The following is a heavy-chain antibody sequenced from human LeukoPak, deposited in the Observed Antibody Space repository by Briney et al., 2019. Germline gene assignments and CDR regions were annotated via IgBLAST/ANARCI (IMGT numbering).Heavy chain of an antibody. CDR1: GFTFSDYY. D-gene: IGHD2-15*01. CDR2: ISSSGSTI. CDR3: ARAGVVVAATTFDY. Sequence: GGSLRLSCAASGFTFSDYYMSWIRQAPGKGLEWVSYISSSGSTIYYADSVKGRFTISRDNAKNSLHLQMNSLRAEDTAVYYCARAGVVVAATTFDYWGQGTLVTVSS. J-gene: IGHJ4*02. V-gene: IGHV3-11*01.